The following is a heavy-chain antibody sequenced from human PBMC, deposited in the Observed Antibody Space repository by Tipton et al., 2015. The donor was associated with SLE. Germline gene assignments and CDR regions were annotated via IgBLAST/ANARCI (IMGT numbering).Heavy chain of an antibody. J-gene: IGHJ4*02. V-gene: IGHV3-7*03. Sequence: SLRLSCAASGFTFSSYWMSWVRQAPGKGLEWVANIKQDGSEKYYVDSVKGRFTISRDNAKNSLYLQMNSLRAEDTAVYYCAREGSSWYHYFDYWGQGTLVTVSS. CDR3: AREGSSWYHYFDY. CDR1: GFTFSSYW. D-gene: IGHD6-13*01. CDR2: IKQDGSEK.